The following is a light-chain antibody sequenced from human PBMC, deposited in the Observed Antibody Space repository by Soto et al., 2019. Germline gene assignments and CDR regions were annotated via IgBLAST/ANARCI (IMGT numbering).Light chain of an antibody. CDR2: GAS. J-gene: IGKJ1*01. V-gene: IGKV3-15*01. Sequence: EIVMTQSPATLSASPGERATLSCRASQSVSTNLAWYQQKPGQAPRLLIYGASTRATGITARISGSGSGTDFTLTITSLQSEDFAVYYCQQYNKWRTFGQGTKVEIK. CDR1: QSVSTN. CDR3: QQYNKWRT.